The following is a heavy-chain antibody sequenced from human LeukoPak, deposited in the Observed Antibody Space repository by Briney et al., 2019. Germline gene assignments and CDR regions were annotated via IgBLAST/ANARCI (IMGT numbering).Heavy chain of an antibody. J-gene: IGHJ6*02. V-gene: IGHV3-66*01. CDR3: ARDRVETAMGPQFRTYYYYGMDV. CDR1: GFTVSSNY. D-gene: IGHD5-18*01. Sequence: GGSLRLSSAASGFTVSSNYMTWVRQAPGKGLEWVSVIYGGGTTYYADSVKGKFTISRDNSKNTLYLQMKSLRVEDTAVYYCARDRVETAMGPQFRTYYYYGMDVWGQGTTVTVSS. CDR2: IYGGGTT.